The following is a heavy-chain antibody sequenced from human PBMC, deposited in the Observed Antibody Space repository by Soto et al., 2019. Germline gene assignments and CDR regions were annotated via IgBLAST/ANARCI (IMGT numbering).Heavy chain of an antibody. J-gene: IGHJ4*02. Sequence: SVKVSCKASGGTFSSYAISWVRQAPGQGLEWMGGIIPIFGTANYAQKFQGRVTITADESTSTAYMELSSLRSEDMAVYYCARDHRKYYYDSSGYYSFDYWGQGTLVTVSS. D-gene: IGHD3-22*01. V-gene: IGHV1-69*13. CDR1: GGTFSSYA. CDR3: ARDHRKYYYDSSGYYSFDY. CDR2: IIPIFGTA.